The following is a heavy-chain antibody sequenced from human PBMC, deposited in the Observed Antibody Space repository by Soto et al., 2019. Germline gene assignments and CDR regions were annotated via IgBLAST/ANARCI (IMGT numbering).Heavy chain of an antibody. CDR3: VRAWEHISFAD. D-gene: IGHD1-26*01. J-gene: IGHJ4*02. Sequence: QVQLQESGPGLVKPSETLSLTCTVSGGSVSSTSYYWSWIRQPPGKGLEWIGYIHYSGSTNYNPSLKSRVTISVDTSKNQFSLKLRSVTAADTAVFYCVRAWEHISFADWGQGTLVTVSS. V-gene: IGHV4-61*01. CDR2: IHYSGST. CDR1: GGSVSSTSYY.